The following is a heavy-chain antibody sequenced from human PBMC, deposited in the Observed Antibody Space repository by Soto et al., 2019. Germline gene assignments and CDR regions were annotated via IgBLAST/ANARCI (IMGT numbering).Heavy chain of an antibody. Sequence: EVQLLESGGGLIQPGGSLRLSCAGSGFTFSDYGMNWVRQAPWKGLKWVSGLTWGGSAYYAESVRGRFTISRDNSKSILYVQMNSLRVEDTAVYYCAKERTSSTYDGMDVWGQGTQVTVSS. V-gene: IGHV3-23*01. CDR3: AKERTSSTYDGMDV. J-gene: IGHJ6*02. CDR1: GFTFSDYG. CDR2: LTWGGSA. D-gene: IGHD6-6*01.